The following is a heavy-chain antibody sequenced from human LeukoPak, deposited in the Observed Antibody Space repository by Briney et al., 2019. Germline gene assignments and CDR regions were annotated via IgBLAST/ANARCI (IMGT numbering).Heavy chain of an antibody. CDR3: ARDRGLAARYDS. CDR1: GYTFTSYS. D-gene: IGHD6-6*01. Sequence: ASVKVSCKASGYTFTSYSLHSVQQAPGQGLEWMGVINPSGGSTTYAQKFQGRVTMTSDMSTSTVDMELSSLRSEDTAVYFCARDRGLAARYDSWGQGTLVTVSS. J-gene: IGHJ4*02. CDR2: INPSGGST. V-gene: IGHV1-46*01.